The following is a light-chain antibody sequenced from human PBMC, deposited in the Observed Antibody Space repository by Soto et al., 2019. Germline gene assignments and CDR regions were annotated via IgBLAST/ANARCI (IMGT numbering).Light chain of an antibody. CDR2: RNS. CDR3: AAWDDSLSGGWV. Sequence: QSALTQPPSASGTPGQRVTISCSGSRYNIGGNYVYWYQQLPGTAPKRLIYRNSQRPSGVPDRFSGSKSGTSASLAISGLRSEDEDDYYCAAWDDSLSGGWVFGGGTKLTVL. J-gene: IGLJ3*02. CDR1: RYNIGGNY. V-gene: IGLV1-47*01.